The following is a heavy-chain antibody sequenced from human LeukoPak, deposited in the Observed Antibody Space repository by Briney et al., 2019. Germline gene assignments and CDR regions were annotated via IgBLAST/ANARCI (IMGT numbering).Heavy chain of an antibody. Sequence: GGSLRLSCAASGFTFSRYWMTWVRQAPGKGLEWVANIKVDGSEKYYVDSVKGRFTVSRDNAKNSLYLQMNSLRVEDTAVYYCAKDHYYGSGSYYNNNYMDVWGKGTTVTVSS. CDR1: GFTFSRYW. J-gene: IGHJ6*03. V-gene: IGHV3-7*01. CDR2: IKVDGSEK. D-gene: IGHD3-10*01. CDR3: AKDHYYGSGSYYNNNYMDV.